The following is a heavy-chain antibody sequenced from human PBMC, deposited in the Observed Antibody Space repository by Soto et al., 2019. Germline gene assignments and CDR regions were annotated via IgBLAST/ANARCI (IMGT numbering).Heavy chain of an antibody. CDR2: VIGTGIDT. D-gene: IGHD2-15*01. Sequence: EVQLLESGGGLVQPGGSLRLSCAVSGFTFTNYAMNWVRHSPGKGLEWVASVIGTGIDTYHAASVKGRLTISRDNSRNTMYLEMNRLRAEDTAMYHCAKATRGQCIGAHCYAFDFWGQGILVTVS. J-gene: IGHJ4*02. CDR3: AKATRGQCIGAHCYAFDF. CDR1: GFTFTNYA. V-gene: IGHV3-23*01.